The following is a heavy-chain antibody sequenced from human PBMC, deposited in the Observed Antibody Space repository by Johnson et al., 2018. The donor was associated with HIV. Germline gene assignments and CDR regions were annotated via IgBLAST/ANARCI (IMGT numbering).Heavy chain of an antibody. Sequence: MLLVESGGGLVQPGGSLRLSCAASGFTFGSYDMSWVRQAPGKGLEWVSSIPMGGGSTHYTDSVKGRFTVSRDNSENTLFLQMNSLRDEDTAVYYCAKERTAMVTPFDAWGQGTRVTVSS. V-gene: IGHV3-23*04. CDR2: IPMGGGST. CDR1: GFTFGSYD. J-gene: IGHJ3*01. D-gene: IGHD5-18*01. CDR3: AKERTAMVTPFDA.